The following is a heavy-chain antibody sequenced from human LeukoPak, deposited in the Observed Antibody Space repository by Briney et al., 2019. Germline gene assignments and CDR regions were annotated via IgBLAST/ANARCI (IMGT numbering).Heavy chain of an antibody. J-gene: IGHJ6*03. Sequence: SETLSLTCTVSGGSISNYYWSWIRQPAGKGLEWIGRIYSSGSTYYNPSLKSRVTISVDTSKNQFSLKLSSVTAADTAVYYCARLGSLGGRSSSSDYMDVWGKGTTVTVSS. CDR1: GGSISNYY. D-gene: IGHD6-6*01. V-gene: IGHV4-4*07. CDR3: ARLGSLGGRSSSSDYMDV. CDR2: IYSSGST.